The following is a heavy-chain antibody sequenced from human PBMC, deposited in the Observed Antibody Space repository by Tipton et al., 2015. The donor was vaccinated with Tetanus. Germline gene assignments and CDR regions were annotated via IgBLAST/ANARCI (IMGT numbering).Heavy chain of an antibody. CDR1: GGSISTNY. Sequence: LRLSCAVSGGSISTNYWSWIRQSPGKGLEWIGYIDHSGNTNYNPSLRSRITMSLDTSKNQFSLKVTSVTAADTAVYFCTGDDHYDTSLRDYYGMDVWGPGTTVTVSS. J-gene: IGHJ6*02. V-gene: IGHV4-59*01. CDR2: IDHSGNT. D-gene: IGHD3-9*01. CDR3: TGDDHYDTSLRDYYGMDV.